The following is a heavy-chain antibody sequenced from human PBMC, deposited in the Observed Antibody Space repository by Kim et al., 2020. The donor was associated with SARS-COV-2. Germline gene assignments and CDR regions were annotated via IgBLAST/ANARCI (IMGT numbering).Heavy chain of an antibody. CDR2: VSVQVGST. CDR1: GYTFTSYG. V-gene: IGHV1-18*04. D-gene: IGHD6-19*01. Sequence: ASVKVSCKASGYTFTSYGISWVRQAPGQGLDGWVGVSVQVGSTNHGQKLQGRVTMTTDTSTSTAYMELRSLRSDDTAVYYCARDSDSSGWFSTNWFDPWGQGTLVTVSS. J-gene: IGHJ5*02. CDR3: ARDSDSSGWFSTNWFDP.